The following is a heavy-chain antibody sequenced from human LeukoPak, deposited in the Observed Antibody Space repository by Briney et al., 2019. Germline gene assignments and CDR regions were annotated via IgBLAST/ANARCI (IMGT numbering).Heavy chain of an antibody. CDR2: INSSGSTI. D-gene: IGHD3-22*01. CDR3: ARTLYDSSGYYASDYMDV. CDR1: GFTFSDYY. J-gene: IGHJ6*03. Sequence: GGSLRLSCAASGFTFSDYYMSWIRQAPGKWLEWVSYINSSGSTIYYADSVKGRFTISRDNAKNSLYLQMNSLRAEDTAVYYCARTLYDSSGYYASDYMDVWGKGTKVTVSS. V-gene: IGHV3-11*04.